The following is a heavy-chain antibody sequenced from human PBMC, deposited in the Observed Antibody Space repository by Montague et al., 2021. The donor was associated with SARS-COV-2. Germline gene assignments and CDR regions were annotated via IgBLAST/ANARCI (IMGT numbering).Heavy chain of an antibody. CDR3: ARDGDSSSWYWFDP. J-gene: IGHJ5*02. V-gene: IGHV4-59*13. D-gene: IGHD6-13*01. CDR2: IHYSGST. Sequence: SETLSLTCTVSGGSISSYFWGWIRQPPGKGLEWIGYIHYSGSTNXNPSLKSRVTISVDTSKNQFSLKLRSVTAADTAVYYCARDGDSSSWYWFDPWGQGTLVTVSS. CDR1: GGSISSYF.